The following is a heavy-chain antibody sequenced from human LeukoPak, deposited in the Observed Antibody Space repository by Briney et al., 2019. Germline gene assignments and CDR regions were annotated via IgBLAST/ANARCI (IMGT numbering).Heavy chain of an antibody. CDR3: ARDVYYYDSSGYLVWDY. CDR2: INHSGST. D-gene: IGHD3-22*01. V-gene: IGHV4-34*01. CDR1: GGSISSYY. J-gene: IGHJ4*02. Sequence: SETLSLTCTVSGGSISSYYWSWIRQPPGKGLEWIGEINHSGSTNYNPSLKSRVTISVDTSKNQFSLKLSSVTAADTAVYYCARDVYYYDSSGYLVWDYWGQGTLVTVSS.